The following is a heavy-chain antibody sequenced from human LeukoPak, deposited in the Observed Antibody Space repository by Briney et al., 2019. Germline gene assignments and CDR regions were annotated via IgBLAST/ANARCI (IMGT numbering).Heavy chain of an antibody. CDR1: GFTFDEYG. Sequence: PAGGSLRLSCAASGFTFDEYGMSWVRQAPGKGLEWVSGINWNGGSTGYADSVKGRFTISRDNAKNSLYLQMNSLRAEDTALYYCARDEGEYSSSSYFDYWGQGTLVTVSS. CDR2: INWNGGST. J-gene: IGHJ4*02. CDR3: ARDEGEYSSSSYFDY. V-gene: IGHV3-20*04. D-gene: IGHD6-6*01.